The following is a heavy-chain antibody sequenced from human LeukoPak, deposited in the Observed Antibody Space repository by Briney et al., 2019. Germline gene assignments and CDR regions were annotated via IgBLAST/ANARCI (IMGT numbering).Heavy chain of an antibody. J-gene: IGHJ4*02. CDR3: AKVMTRTMVRGVPPSDY. D-gene: IGHD3-10*01. V-gene: IGHV3-23*01. CDR1: GFTFSSYA. Sequence: SGGSLTLSCAASGFTFSSYAMSWVRQAPGKGLEWVSAISGSGGSTYYADSVKGRFPISRDNSKNTLYLQMNSLRAEDTAVYYCAKVMTRTMVRGVPPSDYWGQGTLVTVSS. CDR2: ISGSGGST.